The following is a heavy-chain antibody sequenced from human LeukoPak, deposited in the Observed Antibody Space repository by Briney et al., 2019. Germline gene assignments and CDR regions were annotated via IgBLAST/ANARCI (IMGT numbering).Heavy chain of an antibody. CDR2: INPNSGGT. CDR3: ARDRINSGSYP. D-gene: IGHD1-26*01. CDR1: GYIFTELS. J-gene: IGHJ5*02. V-gene: IGHV1-2*02. Sequence: GASVKVSCKVSGYIFTELSMHWVRQAPGQGLEWMGWINPNSGGTNYAQKFQGRVTMTRDTSISTAYMELSRLRSDDTAVYYCARDRINSGSYPWGQGTLVTVSS.